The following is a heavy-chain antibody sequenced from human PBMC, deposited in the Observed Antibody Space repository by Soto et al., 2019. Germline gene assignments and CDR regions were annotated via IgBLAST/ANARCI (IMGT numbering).Heavy chain of an antibody. CDR1: GFTFSSYG. V-gene: IGHV3-30*18. Sequence: QVQLVESGGGVVQPGRSLRLSCAASGFTFSSYGMHWVRQAPGKGLEWVAVISYDGSNKYYADSVKGRFTISRDNSKNTLYLQMNSLRAEDTAVYYCAKRSGYHYYYYGMDVRGQGTTVTVSS. CDR2: ISYDGSNK. D-gene: IGHD3-22*01. CDR3: AKRSGYHYYYYGMDV. J-gene: IGHJ6*02.